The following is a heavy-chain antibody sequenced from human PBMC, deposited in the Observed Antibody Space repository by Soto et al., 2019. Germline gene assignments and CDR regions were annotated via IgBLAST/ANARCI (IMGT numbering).Heavy chain of an antibody. CDR2: ISGSGFKK. D-gene: IGHD1-26*01. J-gene: IGHJ5*02. Sequence: GGSLRLSCAASGFIFENFGMSWVRQAPGKGLEWISSISGSGFKKYYADSVKGRFTISRDNSKSTVYLELNNLSAEDTAVYHCAKNQGVELVPLATVDWFDPWGQGSLVTVSS. CDR3: AKNQGVELVPLATVDWFDP. CDR1: GFIFENFG. V-gene: IGHV3-23*01.